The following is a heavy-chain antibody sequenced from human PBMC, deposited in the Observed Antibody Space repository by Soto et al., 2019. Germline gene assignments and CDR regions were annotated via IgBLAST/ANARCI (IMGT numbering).Heavy chain of an antibody. V-gene: IGHV3-30*05. CDR2: TSYDGNNK. CDR3: ARWGTTGGFDL. Sequence: QLQLVESGGGVVQPGTSLRLSCTASGFMFKSYVMHWVRQAPGKGLEWVALTSYDGNNKYYGDSVKGRFTVSRDNSKNTLHLQMDSLRPEGTALYYCARWGTTGGFDLWGHGTLVSVSS. J-gene: IGHJ4*01. CDR1: GFMFKSYV. D-gene: IGHD3-16*01.